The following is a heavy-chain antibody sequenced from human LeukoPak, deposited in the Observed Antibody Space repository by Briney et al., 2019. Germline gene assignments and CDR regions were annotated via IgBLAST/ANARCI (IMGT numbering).Heavy chain of an antibody. Sequence: SETLSLTCTISGGSNSSYYWSWIRQAPGKGVEWIGYIYDSGSTNYNASLKSRVTISVDTSKNQFSLKVSFVTAADTAVYYCARHRFSGYSHGLFDYWAQGTLVTVSS. J-gene: IGHJ4*02. CDR2: IYDSGST. D-gene: IGHD5-18*01. CDR1: GGSNSSYY. CDR3: ARHRFSGYSHGLFDY. V-gene: IGHV4-59*08.